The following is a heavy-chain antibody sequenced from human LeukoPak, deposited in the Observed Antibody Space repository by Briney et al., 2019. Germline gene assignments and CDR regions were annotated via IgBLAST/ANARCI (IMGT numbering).Heavy chain of an antibody. V-gene: IGHV4-59*08. CDR1: GGSISSYY. D-gene: IGHD1-14*01. J-gene: IGHJ3*02. CDR3: ARPITPLFAFDI. CDR2: IYYSGST. Sequence: SETLSLTCTVSGGSISSYYWSWIRQPPGKGLEWIGYIYYSGSTNYNPSLKSRVNMSVDTSKNQFSLKLSSVTAADTAVYYCARPITPLFAFDIWGQGTKVTVSS.